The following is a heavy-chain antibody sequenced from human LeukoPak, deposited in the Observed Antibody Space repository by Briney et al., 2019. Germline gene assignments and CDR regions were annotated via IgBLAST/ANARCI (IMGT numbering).Heavy chain of an antibody. Sequence: GGSLRLSCAASGFTFSSYAMSWVRQAPGKGLEWVSAISGSGGSTYYADSVKGRFTISRDNSKNTLYLQMNSLRAEDTAVYYCAKDGSGLRYFDWLSQRGMDVWGQGTTVTVSS. V-gene: IGHV3-23*01. D-gene: IGHD3-9*01. CDR1: GFTFSSYA. J-gene: IGHJ6*02. CDR2: ISGSGGST. CDR3: AKDGSGLRYFDWLSQRGMDV.